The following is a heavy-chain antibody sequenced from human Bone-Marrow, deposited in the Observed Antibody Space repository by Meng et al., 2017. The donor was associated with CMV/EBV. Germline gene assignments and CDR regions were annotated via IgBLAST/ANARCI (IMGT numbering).Heavy chain of an antibody. CDR2: IRYDGSNK. CDR3: AKDQVAAAAYYFDY. J-gene: IGHJ4*02. V-gene: IGHV3-30*02. Sequence: GESLKISCAASGFTFSSYGMHWVRQAPGKGLEWVAFIRYDGSNKYYADSVKGRFTISRDNSKNTLHLQMNSLRAEDTAVYYCAKDQVAAAAYYFDYWGQGTLVTVSS. D-gene: IGHD6-13*01. CDR1: GFTFSSYG.